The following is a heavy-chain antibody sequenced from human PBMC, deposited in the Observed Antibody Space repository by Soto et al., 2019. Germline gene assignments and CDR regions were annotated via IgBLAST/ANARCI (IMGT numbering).Heavy chain of an antibody. Sequence: GGSLRLSXAASGFTFSDHYMDWVRQAPGKGLEWVGRIRNKANSYTTEYAASVKGRFTISRDDSKNSLYLQMNSLKTEDTAVYYCARGGYCSSTSCHSDYYGMDVWGQGTTVTVSS. V-gene: IGHV3-72*01. D-gene: IGHD2-2*01. CDR1: GFTFSDHY. CDR3: ARGGYCSSTSCHSDYYGMDV. J-gene: IGHJ6*02. CDR2: IRNKANSYTT.